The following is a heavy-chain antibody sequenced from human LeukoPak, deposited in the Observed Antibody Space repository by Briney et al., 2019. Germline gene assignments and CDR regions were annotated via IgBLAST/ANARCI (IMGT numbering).Heavy chain of an antibody. Sequence: SETLSLTCTVSGGSISSYYWSWIRQPPGKGLEWIGYIYYSGSTNYNPSLKSRVTISVDTSKNQFSLKLSSVTAADTAVYYCARQSGNSSGWYYYYYGMDVWGQGTTVTVSS. CDR2: IYYSGST. D-gene: IGHD6-19*01. V-gene: IGHV4-59*08. CDR1: GGSISSYY. J-gene: IGHJ6*02. CDR3: ARQSGNSSGWYYYYYGMDV.